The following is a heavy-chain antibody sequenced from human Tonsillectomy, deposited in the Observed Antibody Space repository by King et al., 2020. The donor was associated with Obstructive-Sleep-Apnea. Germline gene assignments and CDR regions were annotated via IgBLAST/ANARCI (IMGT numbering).Heavy chain of an antibody. J-gene: IGHJ4*02. Sequence: VQLQESGPGLVKPSETLSLTCTVSGYSISRGVYWGRIRQPPGKGLEWVGSIYHSGSTYYNPALKSRVTLSVDTSKNQFPLRLSSVTAADTAVYYCARDPLGQGNWGQGTLVTVSS. CDR3: ARDPLGQGN. CDR2: IYHSGST. V-gene: IGHV4-38-2*02. CDR1: GYSISRGVY.